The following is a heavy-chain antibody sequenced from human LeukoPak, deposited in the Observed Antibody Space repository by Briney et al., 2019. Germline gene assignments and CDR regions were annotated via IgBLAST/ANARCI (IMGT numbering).Heavy chain of an antibody. CDR3: ARGYCSGGSCCTPGPRDV. D-gene: IGHD2-15*01. V-gene: IGHV4-34*01. CDR2: INHSGST. Sequence: SETLSLTCAVYGGSSIGYYWTWIRQPPGMGLEWIGEINHSGSTNYNPSLKSRVTISVDTSKNQFSLKLSSVTAVDTAVYYCARGYCSGGSCCTPGPRDVCCKGPTVTVSS. CDR1: GGSSIGYY. J-gene: IGHJ6*04.